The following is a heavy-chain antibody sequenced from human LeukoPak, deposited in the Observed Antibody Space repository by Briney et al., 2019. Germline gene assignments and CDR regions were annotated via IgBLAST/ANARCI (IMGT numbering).Heavy chain of an antibody. CDR3: AKQQRAAVADDLDY. CDR1: GFTFSSYA. J-gene: IGHJ4*02. Sequence: GGSLRLSCAASGFTFSSYAMSWVRQAPGKGLEWVSAISGSGGSTYYADSVKGRFTISRDNSKNTLYLQMNSLGAEDTAVYYCAKQQRAAVADDLDYWGQGTLVTVSS. CDR2: ISGSGGST. V-gene: IGHV3-23*01. D-gene: IGHD6-19*01.